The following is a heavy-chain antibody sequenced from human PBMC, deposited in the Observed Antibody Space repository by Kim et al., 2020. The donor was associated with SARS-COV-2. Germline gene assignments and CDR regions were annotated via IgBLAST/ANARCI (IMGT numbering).Heavy chain of an antibody. V-gene: IGHV5-51*01. CDR1: GFYFSNYW. CDR2: IFAGDSQT. D-gene: IGHD6-13*01. Sequence: GESLKISCEGYGFYFSNYWIAWVRQMPGKGLEWMGMIFAGDSQTRYSPSYQGQVTISVDKSIGTAYLQWSSLQASDTAKYYCARPRYSTSWYGMDVWGQGPTVTVSS. CDR3: ARPRYSTSWYGMDV. J-gene: IGHJ6*02.